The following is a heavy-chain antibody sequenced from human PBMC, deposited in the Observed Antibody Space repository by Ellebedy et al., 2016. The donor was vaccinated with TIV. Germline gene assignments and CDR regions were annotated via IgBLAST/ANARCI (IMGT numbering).Heavy chain of an antibody. Sequence: GESLKISXAASGLIFSNYGMHWVRQAPGKGLEWAAVIWYDGSNKYYADSVKGRFTISRDNSKNTLYLEMNSLRAEDTAVYYCVRAPRGQYYFDYWGQGTLVTVSS. CDR3: VRAPRGQYYFDY. V-gene: IGHV3-33*01. D-gene: IGHD5-12*01. CDR1: GLIFSNYG. CDR2: IWYDGSNK. J-gene: IGHJ4*02.